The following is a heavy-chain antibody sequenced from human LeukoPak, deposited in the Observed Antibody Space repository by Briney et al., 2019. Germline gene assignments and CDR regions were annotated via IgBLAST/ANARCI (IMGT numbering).Heavy chain of an antibody. CDR2: INPNSGNT. Sequence: ASVKVPCKASGYIFTGYYIHWVRQAPGQGLEWMGFINPNSGNTNYAQKFQGRVTMTSDTSISTAYMELSSLTSDDTAVYYCAREMRPATTTLVANWGQGTLVTVSS. V-gene: IGHV1-2*02. J-gene: IGHJ4*02. CDR3: AREMRPATTTLVAN. CDR1: GYIFTGYY. D-gene: IGHD1-1*01.